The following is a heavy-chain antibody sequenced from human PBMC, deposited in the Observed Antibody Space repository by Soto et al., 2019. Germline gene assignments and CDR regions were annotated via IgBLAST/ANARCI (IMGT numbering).Heavy chain of an antibody. J-gene: IGHJ5*02. D-gene: IGHD3-10*01. CDR1: GFTFSSYA. CDR2: ISSSGGST. Sequence: GSLRLSCAASGFTFSSYAMSWVRQAPGKGLEWVSTISSSGGSTHYADSVKGRFTISRDNSKNTLYLQMNSLRAEDTAVYHCVWFGDLLPWGQGTLVTVSS. V-gene: IGHV3-23*01. CDR3: VWFGDLLP.